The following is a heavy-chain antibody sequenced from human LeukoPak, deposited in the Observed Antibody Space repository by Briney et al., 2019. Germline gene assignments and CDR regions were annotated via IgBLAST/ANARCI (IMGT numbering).Heavy chain of an antibody. CDR2: IIPIFGTA. Sequence: ASVKVSCKASGYTFINHWMHWVRQAPGQGLEWMGGIIPIFGTANYAQKFQGRVTITADKSTSTAYMELSSLRSDDTAVYYCARDWRSIATAGTWFYYYYYMDVWGKGTTVTVSS. J-gene: IGHJ6*03. CDR3: ARDWRSIATAGTWFYYYYYMDV. V-gene: IGHV1-69*06. CDR1: GYTFINHW. D-gene: IGHD6-13*01.